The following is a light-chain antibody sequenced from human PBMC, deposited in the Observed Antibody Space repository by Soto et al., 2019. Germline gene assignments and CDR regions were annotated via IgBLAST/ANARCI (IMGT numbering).Light chain of an antibody. Sequence: DIVMTQSPLSLPVTPGEPASISCRSSQSLLHSTGYNFLDCYLQKPGQSTQLLISLASNRASGVHARFSGSGSGTDFTLKLSRVEAEDVGIYYCMQALQPPPITFGQGTRLEIK. CDR1: QSLLHSTGYNF. V-gene: IGKV2-28*01. CDR3: MQALQPPPIT. J-gene: IGKJ5*01. CDR2: LAS.